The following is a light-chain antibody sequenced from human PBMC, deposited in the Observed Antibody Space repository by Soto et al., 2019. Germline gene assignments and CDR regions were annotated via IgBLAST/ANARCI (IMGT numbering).Light chain of an antibody. Sequence: IQMTQSPSTLSASVGDRVTITCRASQSISSWLAWYQQKPGKAPKLLIYDVSNLESGVPSRFSGSGSGTDFTLTISSLQPEDFATYYCQQSYSIPWTFGQGTKVDIK. CDR2: DVS. V-gene: IGKV1-5*01. J-gene: IGKJ1*01. CDR3: QQSYSIPWT. CDR1: QSISSW.